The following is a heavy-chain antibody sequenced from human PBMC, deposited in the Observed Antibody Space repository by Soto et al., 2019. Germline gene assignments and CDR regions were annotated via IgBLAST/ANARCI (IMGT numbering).Heavy chain of an antibody. CDR2: INPDGSGE. CDR3: VRENWLFNY. D-gene: IGHD3-22*01. V-gene: IGHV3-7*01. Sequence: PGGSLRLSCAASGFSFEIYWMGWVRQAPGKGLEWVANINPDGSGEYYLDSVKGRFTISRDNAKNSVYLQMNSLVGDDTAVYYLVRENWLFNYWCQGTPVTVSA. J-gene: IGHJ4*02. CDR1: GFSFEIYW.